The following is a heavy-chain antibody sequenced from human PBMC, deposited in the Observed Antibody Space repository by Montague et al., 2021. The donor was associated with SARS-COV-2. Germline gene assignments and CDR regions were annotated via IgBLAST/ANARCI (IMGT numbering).Heavy chain of an antibody. CDR1: GGSISGYY. J-gene: IGHJ4*02. Sequence: SETLSLTCTVSGGSISGYYWSWFRQSAGKALEWIGRIYNIGSTSYNPSLKSRVTMSVDTSKNQFSLKLSSVTAADTAVYYCVRDQGRSNWNYPDYWGQGTLVTVSS. CDR2: IYNIGST. V-gene: IGHV4-4*07. D-gene: IGHD1-20*01. CDR3: VRDQGRSNWNYPDY.